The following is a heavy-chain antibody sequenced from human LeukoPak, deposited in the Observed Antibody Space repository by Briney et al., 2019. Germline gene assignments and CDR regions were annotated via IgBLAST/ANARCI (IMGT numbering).Heavy chain of an antibody. J-gene: IGHJ4*02. Sequence: GGSLRLSCATSGFTFSSSGMNWVRQAPGKGLEWLSYITSSSSYIYYADSVKGRFTISRDNAKNSLYLQMNSLRAEDTAVYYCARGESGIAAAVDYWGQGTLVTVSS. CDR1: GFTFSSSG. D-gene: IGHD6-13*01. V-gene: IGHV3-21*05. CDR2: ITSSSSYI. CDR3: ARGESGIAAAVDY.